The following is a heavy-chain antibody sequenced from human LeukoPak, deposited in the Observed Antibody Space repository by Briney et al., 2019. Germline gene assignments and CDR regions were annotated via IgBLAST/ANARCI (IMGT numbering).Heavy chain of an antibody. CDR3: ASKGGAAGTGVFDY. CDR1: GGSISSSNW. Sequence: PSGTLSLTCAVSGGSISSSNWWSWIRQPPGKGLEWIGEINHSGSTNYNPSLKSRVTISVDTSKNQFSLKLSSVTAADTAVYYCASKGGAAGTGVFDYWGQGTLVTVSS. J-gene: IGHJ4*02. CDR2: INHSGST. V-gene: IGHV4-4*02. D-gene: IGHD6-13*01.